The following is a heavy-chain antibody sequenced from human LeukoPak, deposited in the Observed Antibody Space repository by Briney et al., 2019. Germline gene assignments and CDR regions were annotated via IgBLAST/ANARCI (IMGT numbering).Heavy chain of an antibody. D-gene: IGHD3-22*01. V-gene: IGHV1-69*06. CDR1: GYTLTELS. Sequence: GASVKVSCKVSGYTLTELSMHWVRQAPGQGLEWMGGIIPIFGTANYAQKFQGRVTITADKSTSTAYMELSSLRSEDTAVYYCASSEYYYDSSGYYSHYYYYMDVWGKGTTVTVSS. J-gene: IGHJ6*03. CDR2: IIPIFGTA. CDR3: ASSEYYYDSSGYYSHYYYYMDV.